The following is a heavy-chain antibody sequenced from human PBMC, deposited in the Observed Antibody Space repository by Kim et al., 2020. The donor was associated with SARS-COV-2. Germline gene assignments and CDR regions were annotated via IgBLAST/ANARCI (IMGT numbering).Heavy chain of an antibody. V-gene: IGHV4-34*01. J-gene: IGHJ3*02. CDR2: INHSGST. Sequence: SETLSLTCAVYGGSFSGYYWSWIRQPPGKGLEWIGEINHSGSTNYNPFLKSRVTISVDTSKNQFSLKLSSVTAADTAVYYCARGSTVAGRHAFDIWGQGT. CDR1: GGSFSGYY. D-gene: IGHD6-19*01. CDR3: ARGSTVAGRHAFDI.